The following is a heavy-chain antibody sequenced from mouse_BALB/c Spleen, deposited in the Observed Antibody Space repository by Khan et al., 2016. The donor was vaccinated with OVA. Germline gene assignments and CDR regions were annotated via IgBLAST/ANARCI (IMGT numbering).Heavy chain of an antibody. CDR2: ISYSGST. CDR1: GYSITSGYG. J-gene: IGHJ2*01. CDR3: ARTARIKY. Sequence: VQLKQSGPGLVKPSQSLSLTCTVTGYSITSGYGWNWIRQFPGNKLEWMGYISYSGSTNYNPSLKSRISITRYTSKNQFFLQLNSVTTEDTATYYCARTARIKYWGKGTTLTVSS. V-gene: IGHV3-2*02. D-gene: IGHD1-2*01.